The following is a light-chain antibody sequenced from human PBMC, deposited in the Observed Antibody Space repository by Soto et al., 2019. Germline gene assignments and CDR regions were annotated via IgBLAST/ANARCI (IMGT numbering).Light chain of an antibody. CDR2: EVT. V-gene: IGLV2-23*02. J-gene: IGLJ1*01. CDR1: SSDVGSYNL. Sequence: QSALTQPSSVSGSPGQSLTISCTGTSSDVGSYNLVSWYQHHPGTAPKLIIYEVTKRPSGVSNRFSASKSGNTASLTISGLQAEDDADYSGCSDAPTLNPYVFLRGTEV. CDR3: CSDAPTLNPYV.